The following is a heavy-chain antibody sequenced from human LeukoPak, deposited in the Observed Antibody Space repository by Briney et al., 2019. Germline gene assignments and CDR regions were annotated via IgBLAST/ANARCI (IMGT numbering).Heavy chain of an antibody. J-gene: IGHJ4*02. Sequence: RGSLRLSCAASGFTFSSYEMNWVRQAPGKGLEWVSYISSSGSTIYYADSVKGRFTISRDNAKNSLYLQMNSLRAEDTAVYYCARDPAGYCSGGSCFDYWGQGTLVTVSS. CDR1: GFTFSSYE. CDR3: ARDPAGYCSGGSCFDY. CDR2: ISSSGSTI. D-gene: IGHD2-15*01. V-gene: IGHV3-48*03.